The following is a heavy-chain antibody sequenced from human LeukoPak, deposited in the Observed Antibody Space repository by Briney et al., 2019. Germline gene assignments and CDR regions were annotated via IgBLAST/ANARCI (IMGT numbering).Heavy chain of an antibody. CDR3: AQNLVAAAGDH. J-gene: IGHJ1*01. D-gene: IGHD6-13*01. V-gene: IGHV3-7*01. CDR1: GFTFSSYW. Sequence: GGSLRLSCAASGFTFSSYWMTWVRQAPGKGLEWVANIKPDGSLGYYVDSVRGRFIISRDNAGNSLYLQMNSLRVEDTAVYYCAQNLVAAAGDHWGQGTLLIVSS. CDR2: IKPDGSLG.